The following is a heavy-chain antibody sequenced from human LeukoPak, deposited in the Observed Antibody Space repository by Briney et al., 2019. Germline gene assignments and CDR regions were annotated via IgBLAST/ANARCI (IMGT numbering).Heavy chain of an antibody. V-gene: IGHV1-2*02. CDR3: ARVGYSSSWGNDY. CDR1: EYTFTGYY. J-gene: IGHJ4*02. Sequence: ASVKVSCKASEYTFTGYYMHWVRQAPGQGLEWMGWINPNSGGTNYAQKFQGRVTMTRDTSISTAYMELSRLRSEDTAVYYCARVGYSSSWGNDYWGQGTLVTVSS. CDR2: INPNSGGT. D-gene: IGHD6-13*01.